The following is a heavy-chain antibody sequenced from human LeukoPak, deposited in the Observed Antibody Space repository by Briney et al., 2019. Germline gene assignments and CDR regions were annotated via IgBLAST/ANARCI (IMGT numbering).Heavy chain of an antibody. CDR2: FDPEDGET. CDR1: GYTLTELS. J-gene: IGHJ4*02. V-gene: IGHV1-24*01. D-gene: IGHD3-3*01. CDR3: ARNARFLEWLDYYFDY. Sequence: GASVKVSCKVSGYTLTELSMHWVQQAPGKGLEWMGGFDPEDGETIYAQKFQGRVTMTEDTSTDTAYMELSSLRSEDTAVYYCARNARFLEWLDYYFDYWGQGTLVTVSS.